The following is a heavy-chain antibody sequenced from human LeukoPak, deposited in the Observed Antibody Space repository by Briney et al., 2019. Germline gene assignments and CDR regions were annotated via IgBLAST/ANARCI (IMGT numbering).Heavy chain of an antibody. Sequence: GGSLRLSCVASGFSFNNYAMNWVRQAPGKGLEWVSLIIGSSGSTFYADSVKGRFTISRDKSKNTLYLQMNSLRAEDTAVYYCAKGAYDYIEIAYFDYWGQGSLVAVSS. CDR2: IIGSSGST. J-gene: IGHJ4*02. D-gene: IGHD5-12*01. CDR1: GFSFNNYA. V-gene: IGHV3-23*01. CDR3: AKGAYDYIEIAYFDY.